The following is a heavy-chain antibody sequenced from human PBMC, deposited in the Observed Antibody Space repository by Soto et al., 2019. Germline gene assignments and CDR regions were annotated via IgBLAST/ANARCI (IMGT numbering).Heavy chain of an antibody. CDR3: AKGGSYDSSGYYYGDLDY. J-gene: IGHJ4*02. D-gene: IGHD3-22*01. CDR2: ISWNSGSI. CDR1: GFTFDDYA. V-gene: IGHV3-9*01. Sequence: GGSLRLSCAASGFTFDDYAMHWVRQAPGKGLEWVSGISWNSGSIGYADSVKGRFTISRDNAKNSLYLQMNSLRAEDTALYYCAKGGSYDSSGYYYGDLDYWGQGT.